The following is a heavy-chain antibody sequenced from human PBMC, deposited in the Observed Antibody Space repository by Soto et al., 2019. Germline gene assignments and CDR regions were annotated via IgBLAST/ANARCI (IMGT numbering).Heavy chain of an antibody. D-gene: IGHD3-22*01. Sequence: QVPLVQSGAEVKKPGSSVKVSCKASGGTFSSYAISWVRQAPGQGLEWMGGIIPIFGTANYAQKFQGRVTITADESTSTAYMERGSLRSEDTAVYYCARDREDSSGYYPLYYYGMDVWGQGTTVTVSS. CDR2: IIPIFGTA. V-gene: IGHV1-69*12. CDR1: GGTFSSYA. J-gene: IGHJ6*02. CDR3: ARDREDSSGYYPLYYYGMDV.